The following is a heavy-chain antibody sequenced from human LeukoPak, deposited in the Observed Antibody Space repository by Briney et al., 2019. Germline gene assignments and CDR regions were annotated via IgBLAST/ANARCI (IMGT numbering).Heavy chain of an antibody. CDR2: INHSGST. V-gene: IGHV4-34*01. D-gene: IGHD3-22*01. CDR3: ARDPGYYDSSGYGYYMDV. CDR1: GGSFSGYY. Sequence: PSETLSLTCAVYGGSFSGYYWSWIRQPPGKRLEWIGEINHSGSTNYNPSLKSRVTISVDTSKNQFSLKLSSVTAADTAVYYCARDPGYYDSSGYGYYMDVWGKGTTVTVSS. J-gene: IGHJ6*03.